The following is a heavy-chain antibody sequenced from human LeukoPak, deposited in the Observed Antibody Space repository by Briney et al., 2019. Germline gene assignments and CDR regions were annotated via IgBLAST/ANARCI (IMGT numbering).Heavy chain of an antibody. D-gene: IGHD6-6*01. V-gene: IGHV4-34*01. J-gene: IGHJ4*02. Sequence: SETLSLTCAVYGGSFSGYYWSWIRQPPGKGQEWIGEINHSGSTNYNPSLKSRVTISVDTSKNQFSLKLSSVTAADTAVYYCARIAARPFDYWGQGTLVTVSS. CDR1: GGSFSGYY. CDR2: INHSGST. CDR3: ARIAARPFDY.